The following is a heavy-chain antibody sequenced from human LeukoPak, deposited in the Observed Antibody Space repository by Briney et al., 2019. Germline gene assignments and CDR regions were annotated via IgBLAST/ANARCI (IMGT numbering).Heavy chain of an antibody. CDR2: IKQDGSEK. V-gene: IGHV3-7*01. Sequence: PGGSLRLSCAASGFTFTAYWMTWVRQAPGKGLEWVANIKQDGSEKFYVDSVTGRFTISRENAKNSVYLQMSSLRAEDTAVYYCARDRRFLEWLFLDYWGQGTLVTVSS. CDR3: ARDRRFLEWLFLDY. J-gene: IGHJ4*02. D-gene: IGHD3-3*01. CDR1: GFTFTAYW.